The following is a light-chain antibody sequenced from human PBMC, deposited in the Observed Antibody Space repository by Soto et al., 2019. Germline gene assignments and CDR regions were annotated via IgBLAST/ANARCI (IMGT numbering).Light chain of an antibody. J-gene: IGKJ1*01. V-gene: IGKV3-20*01. CDR3: QQYGTSPWT. CDR2: DAS. Sequence: EIVLTQSPGTLSLSPGERATLSCRASQIVSTTYLTWYQQKPGQAPRVLIYDASTRATGIPDRFSGSGSGRDFTLTISRLEPEDFAVYYCQQYGTSPWTFGQGTKVE. CDR1: QIVSTTY.